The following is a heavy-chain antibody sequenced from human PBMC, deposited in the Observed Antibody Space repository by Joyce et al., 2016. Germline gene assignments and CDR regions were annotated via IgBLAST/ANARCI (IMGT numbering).Heavy chain of an antibody. J-gene: IGHJ4*02. D-gene: IGHD2-8*02. CDR2: ISSSCNTI. V-gene: IGHV3-48*03. Sequence: EVQLEESGGGLAQPGGSRRLSCAASGFLFRGHDMSWVRQAPGKVLQLVSYISSSCNTIHYADSVKGRFTSSRDNAKNSLYLQMNSLRAEDTAIYYCTRSLQGTGYDYWGQGTLVTVSS. CDR3: TRSLQGTGYDY. CDR1: GFLFRGHD.